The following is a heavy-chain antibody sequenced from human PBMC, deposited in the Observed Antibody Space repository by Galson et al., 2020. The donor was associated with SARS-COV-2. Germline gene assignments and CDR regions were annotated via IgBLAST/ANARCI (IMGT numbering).Heavy chain of an antibody. CDR3: AKDYGDYAALDY. J-gene: IGHJ4*02. Sequence: LSCAASGFTFSSYGMHWVRQAPGKGLEWVAVISYDGSNKYYADSVKGRFTISRDNSKNTLYLQMNSLRAEDTAVYYCAKDYGDYAALDYWGQGTLVTVSS. CDR1: GFTFSSYG. V-gene: IGHV3-30*18. D-gene: IGHD4-17*01. CDR2: ISYDGSNK.